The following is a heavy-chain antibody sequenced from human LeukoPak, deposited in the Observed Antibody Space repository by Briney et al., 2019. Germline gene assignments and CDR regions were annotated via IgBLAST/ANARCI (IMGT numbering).Heavy chain of an antibody. J-gene: IGHJ4*02. CDR2: IIPILGIA. Sequence: SVKVSCKASGGTFSSYAFSWVRQAPGQGLEWMGRIIPILGIANYAQKFQGRVTITADKSTSTAYMELSSLRSEDTAVYYCARDKSYSNSVYFDYWGQGTLVTVSS. D-gene: IGHD4-11*01. CDR1: GGTFSSYA. CDR3: ARDKSYSNSVYFDY. V-gene: IGHV1-69*04.